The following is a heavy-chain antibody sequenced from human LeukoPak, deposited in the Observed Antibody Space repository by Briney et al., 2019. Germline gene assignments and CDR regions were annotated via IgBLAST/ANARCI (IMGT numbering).Heavy chain of an antibody. CDR1: GYTFTRYP. CDR3: ARGESSSWYLPPSY. V-gene: IGHV7-4-1*02. J-gene: IGHJ4*02. CDR2: INTNTGNP. Sequence: ASVKVSCKASGYTFTRYPMSWVRQAPGQGLEWMGWINTNTGNPTYAQGFAGRFVFSLDTSVSTAYLQISSLKAEDTAVYYCARGESSSWYLPPSYWGQGTLVTVSS. D-gene: IGHD6-13*01.